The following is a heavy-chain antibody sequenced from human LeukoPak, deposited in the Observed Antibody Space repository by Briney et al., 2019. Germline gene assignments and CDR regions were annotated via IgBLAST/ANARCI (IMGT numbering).Heavy chain of an antibody. D-gene: IGHD2-2*01. V-gene: IGHV3-66*01. J-gene: IGHJ5*02. CDR1: GFDVSSNY. CDR3: ASSRSRYCSSTSCWGDWFDP. Sequence: PGGSLRLSCAASGFDVSSNYISWVRQAPGKGLEWVSVIYGGGSTYYADSVKGRFTISRDNSKSTLYLQMNSLRAEDTAVYYCASSRSRYCSSTSCWGDWFDPWGQGTLVTVSS. CDR2: IYGGGST.